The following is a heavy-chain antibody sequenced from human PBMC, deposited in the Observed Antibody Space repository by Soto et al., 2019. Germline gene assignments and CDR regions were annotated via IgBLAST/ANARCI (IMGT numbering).Heavy chain of an antibody. V-gene: IGHV1-69*12. CDR2: IIPIFGTA. CDR3: ARDRNNYYSSGSGCMDV. J-gene: IGHJ6*02. D-gene: IGHD3-10*01. Sequence: QVQLVQSGAEVKKPGSSVKVSCKASGGTFSSYAISWVRQAPGQGLEWMGGIIPIFGTANYAQKFQGRVTITADESTSTAYMELSSLRSEDTALYYCARDRNNYYSSGSGCMDVWGQGTTVTVSS. CDR1: GGTFSSYA.